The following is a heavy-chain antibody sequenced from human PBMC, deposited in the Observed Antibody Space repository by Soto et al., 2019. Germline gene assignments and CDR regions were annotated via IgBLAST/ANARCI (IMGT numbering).Heavy chain of an antibody. D-gene: IGHD1-26*01. Sequence: PGQGLEWMGRIIPILGIANYAQKFQGRVTITADKSTSTAYMELSSLRSEDTAVYYCANGATGNAFDIWGQGTMVTVSS. J-gene: IGHJ3*02. CDR2: IIPILGIA. V-gene: IGHV1-69*02. CDR3: ANGATGNAFDI.